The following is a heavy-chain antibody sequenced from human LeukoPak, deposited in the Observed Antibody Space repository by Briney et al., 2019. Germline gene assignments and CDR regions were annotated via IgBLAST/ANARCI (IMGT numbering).Heavy chain of an antibody. CDR2: INPRGGST. V-gene: IGHV1-46*01. CDR1: GYTFTNYY. J-gene: IGHJ4*02. D-gene: IGHD3-22*01. Sequence: GASVKVSCKASGYTFTNYYIHWVRQAPGQGLEYMGVINPRGGSTSYAQKFQGRVTMTRDTSTSTVYMELSSQRSEDTALYYCARAQSVSMIVVVPHLDYWGQGTLVTVSS. CDR3: ARAQSVSMIVVVPHLDY.